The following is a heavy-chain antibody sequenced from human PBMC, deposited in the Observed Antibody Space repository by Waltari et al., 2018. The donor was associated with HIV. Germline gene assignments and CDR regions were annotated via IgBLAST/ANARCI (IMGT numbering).Heavy chain of an antibody. CDR2: IYYSGST. D-gene: IGHD2-15*01. V-gene: IGHV4-39*01. CDR1: GGSISSSSYY. J-gene: IGHJ3*02. Sequence: QLQLQESGPGLVKPSETLSLTCTVSGGSISSSSYYWGWIRQPPGKGLEWIGSIYYSGSTYDNPSLKSRVTISVDTSKNQFSLKLSSVTAADTAVYYCARWMLGYCSGGSCYGAFDIWGQGTMVTVSS. CDR3: ARWMLGYCSGGSCYGAFDI.